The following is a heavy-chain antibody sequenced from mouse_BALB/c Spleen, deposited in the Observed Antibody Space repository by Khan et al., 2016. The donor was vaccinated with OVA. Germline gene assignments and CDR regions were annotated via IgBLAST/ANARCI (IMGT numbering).Heavy chain of an antibody. Sequence: QVQLKQSGPGLVAPSQSLSITCTVSGFSLTSYGIHWVRQPPGKGLEWLVVIWSDGSTNYNSVLKSRLSISKDNSKCQVFLKMNCLQTADTAIYYCARWFDGYSSLYDMEYGGQGTSVNV. D-gene: IGHD2-3*01. V-gene: IGHV2-6*02. CDR3: ARWFDGYSSLYDMEY. CDR2: IWSDGST. J-gene: IGHJ4*01. CDR1: GFSLTSYG.